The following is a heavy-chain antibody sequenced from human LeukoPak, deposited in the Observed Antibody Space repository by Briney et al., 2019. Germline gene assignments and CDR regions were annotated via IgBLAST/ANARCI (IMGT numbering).Heavy chain of an antibody. V-gene: IGHV1-18*01. Sequence: ASVKVSCKASGYTFTSYGISWVRQAPGQGLEWMGWISAYNGNTNYAQKLQGRVTMTRDTSISTAYMELSRLRSDDTAVYYCARDWMIAFDIWGQGTMVTVSS. D-gene: IGHD3-22*01. CDR2: ISAYNGNT. CDR1: GYTFTSYG. CDR3: ARDWMIAFDI. J-gene: IGHJ3*02.